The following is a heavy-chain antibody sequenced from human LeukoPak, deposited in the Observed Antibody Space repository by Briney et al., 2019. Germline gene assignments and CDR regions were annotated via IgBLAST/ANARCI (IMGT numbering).Heavy chain of an antibody. Sequence: TGGSLRLSCAASGFTFSSSWMSWVRQAPGKGLEWVANIMRDGSAKYYVDSVKGRFTISRDNSRNTLYLEMNSLRTKDTAMYFCVRGRYDSSGYFPNYFDPWGQGTLVTVSS. CDR1: GFTFSSSW. J-gene: IGHJ5*02. V-gene: IGHV3-7*02. CDR3: VRGRYDSSGYFPNYFDP. CDR2: IMRDGSAK. D-gene: IGHD3-22*01.